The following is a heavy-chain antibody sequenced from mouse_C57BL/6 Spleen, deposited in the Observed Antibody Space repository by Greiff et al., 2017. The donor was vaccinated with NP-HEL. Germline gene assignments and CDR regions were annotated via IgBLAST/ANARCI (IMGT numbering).Heavy chain of an antibody. J-gene: IGHJ4*01. D-gene: IGHD2-2*01. Sequence: VQLQQPGAELVMPGASVKLSCKASGYTFTSYWMHWVKQRPGQGLEWIGEIDPSDSYTNYNQKFKGKSTLTVDKSSSTAYMQLSSLTSEDSAVYYCARRYGYDEGYAMDYWGQGTSVTVSS. V-gene: IGHV1-69*01. CDR3: ARRYGYDEGYAMDY. CDR1: GYTFTSYW. CDR2: IDPSDSYT.